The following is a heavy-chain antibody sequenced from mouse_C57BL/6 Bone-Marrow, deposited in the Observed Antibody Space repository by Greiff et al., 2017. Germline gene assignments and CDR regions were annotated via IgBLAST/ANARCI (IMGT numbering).Heavy chain of an antibody. V-gene: IGHV1-81*01. CDR3: AREVLYYDYDVGAY. D-gene: IGHD2-4*01. CDR1: GYTFTSYG. J-gene: IGHJ3*01. Sequence: QVQLKESGAELARPGASVKLSCKASGYTFTSYGISWVKQRTGQGLEWIGEIYPRSGNTYYNEKFKGKATLTADKSSSTAYMELRSLTSEDSAVYFCAREVLYYDYDVGAYWGQGTLVTVSA. CDR2: IYPRSGNT.